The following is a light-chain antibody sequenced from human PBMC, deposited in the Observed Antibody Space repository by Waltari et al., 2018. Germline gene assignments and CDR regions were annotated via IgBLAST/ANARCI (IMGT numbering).Light chain of an antibody. Sequence: QSALTQPPSASGSPGQSVTISCTGTSSDVGGYSYVSWYQHHPGKAPKLLMFEVTKRPSGVPDRFSGSRSGNTASLTVSGLQAEDEADYYCSSFAGSNNVQVLFGGGTKLTVL. V-gene: IGLV2-8*01. J-gene: IGLJ3*02. CDR1: SSDVGGYSY. CDR3: SSFAGSNNVQVL. CDR2: EVT.